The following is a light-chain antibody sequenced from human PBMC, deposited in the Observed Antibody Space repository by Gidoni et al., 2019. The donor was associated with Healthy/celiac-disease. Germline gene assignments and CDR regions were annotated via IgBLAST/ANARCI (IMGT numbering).Light chain of an antibody. J-gene: IGKJ1*01. CDR1: QSISSW. CDR3: QQYNSYPWT. V-gene: IGKV1-5*01. CDR2: DAS. Sequence: DIQMTQSPSTLSASVGDRVTITCRASQSISSWLAWYQQKPGTAPKLLIYDASSLESGVPSRFSGSGSVTEFTLTISSLQPDDFATYYCQQYNSYPWTFGQGTKVEIK.